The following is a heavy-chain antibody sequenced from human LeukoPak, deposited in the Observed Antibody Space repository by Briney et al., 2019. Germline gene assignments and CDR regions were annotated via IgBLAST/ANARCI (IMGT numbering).Heavy chain of an antibody. V-gene: IGHV3-23*01. CDR2: ISTDGTP. CDR1: GFTSGNYA. D-gene: IGHD3-16*01. CDR3: AKLGAGGYYSYMDV. J-gene: IGHJ6*03. Sequence: GGSLRLSCAVSGFTSGNYAMTWVRQAPGKGLESVSSISTDGTPYYADSVKGRFTISRDNSKNTLYLQMNSLRAEDTAVYYCAKLGAGGYYSYMDVWGKGTTVTVSS.